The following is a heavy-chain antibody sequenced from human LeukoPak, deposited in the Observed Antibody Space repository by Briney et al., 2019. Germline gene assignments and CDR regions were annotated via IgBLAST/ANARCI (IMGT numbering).Heavy chain of an antibody. J-gene: IGHJ4*02. D-gene: IGHD3-9*01. V-gene: IGHV1-69*04. CDR1: GGTFSSYA. CDR3: ARGSYYDILTGPYFDY. Sequence: GASVKVPCKASGGTFSSYAISWVRQAPGQGLEWMGRIIPILGIANYAQKFQGRVTITADKSTSTAYMELSSLRSEDTAVYYCARGSYYDILTGPYFDYWGQGTLVTVSS. CDR2: IIPILGIA.